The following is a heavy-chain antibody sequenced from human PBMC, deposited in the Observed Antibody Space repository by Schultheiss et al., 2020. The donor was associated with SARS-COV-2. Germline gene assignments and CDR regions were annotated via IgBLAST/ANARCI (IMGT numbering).Heavy chain of an antibody. D-gene: IGHD4-17*01. CDR2: ISGSGDKT. CDR1: GVTFSNYA. J-gene: IGHJ4*02. V-gene: IGHV3-23*01. Sequence: GGSLRLSCAAFGVTFSNYAMSWVRQAPGKGLEWVSVISGSGDKTYYPDSVKGRFSISRDNSKGTMSLQMGNLKAEDTAIYYCTKHRENFGDSLIDYWGQGTLVTVSS. CDR3: TKHRENFGDSLIDY.